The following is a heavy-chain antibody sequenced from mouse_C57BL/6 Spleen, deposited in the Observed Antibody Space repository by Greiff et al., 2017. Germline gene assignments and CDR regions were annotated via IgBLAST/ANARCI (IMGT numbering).Heavy chain of an antibody. Sequence: VQLQQPGAELVRPGSSVKLSCKASGYTFTSYWMHWVKQRPIQGLEWIGNIDPSDSETHYNQKFKDKATLTVDKSSSTAYMQLSSLTSEDSAVYDCARGDYGSPFAYWGQGTLVTVAA. CDR1: GYTFTSYW. D-gene: IGHD1-1*01. V-gene: IGHV1-52*01. CDR3: ARGDYGSPFAY. J-gene: IGHJ3*01. CDR2: IDPSDSET.